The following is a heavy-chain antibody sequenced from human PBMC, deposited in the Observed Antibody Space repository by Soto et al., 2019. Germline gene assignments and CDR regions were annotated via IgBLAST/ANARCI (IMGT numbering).Heavy chain of an antibody. D-gene: IGHD6-13*01. V-gene: IGHV3-64*01. Sequence: ESGGGLVQPGGSLRLSCAASGFTFSNYDMHWVRQAPGKGLECVSGISNNGAHTDYAKSVKGRFTISRDNSENTLYLQMGSLRAEDMALYYCERRGYGSRWPNVYMDVWGKGTTVTVSS. CDR3: ERRGYGSRWPNVYMDV. CDR1: GFTFSNYD. J-gene: IGHJ6*03. CDR2: ISNNGAHT.